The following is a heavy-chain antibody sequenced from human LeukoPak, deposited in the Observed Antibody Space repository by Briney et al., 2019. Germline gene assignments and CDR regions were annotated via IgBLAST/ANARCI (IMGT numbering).Heavy chain of an antibody. CDR2: IYYSGST. D-gene: IGHD3-22*01. V-gene: IGHV4-39*07. J-gene: IGHJ3*02. Sequence: SETLSLTCSVSGGSISNTSYYWGWIRQPPGKGLEWIGTIYYSGSTYYNPSLKSRVTISVDTSKNQFSLKLSSVTAADTAVYYCAVYNYYDSSGYSMDAFDIWGQGTMVTVSS. CDR3: AVYNYYDSSGYSMDAFDI. CDR1: GGSISNTSYY.